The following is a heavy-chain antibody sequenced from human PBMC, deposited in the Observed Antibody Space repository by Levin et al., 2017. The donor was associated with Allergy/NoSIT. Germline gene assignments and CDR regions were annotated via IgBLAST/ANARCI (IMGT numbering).Heavy chain of an antibody. Sequence: SETLSLTCTVSGGSISSGGYYWSWIRQHPGKGLEWIGYIYYSGSTYYNPSLKSRVTISVDTSKNQFSLKLSSVTAADTAVYYCARGYYDFWSGPASHGMDVWGQGTTVTVSS. CDR3: ARGYYDFWSGPASHGMDV. D-gene: IGHD3-3*01. CDR1: GGSISSGGYY. CDR2: IYYSGST. J-gene: IGHJ6*02. V-gene: IGHV4-31*03.